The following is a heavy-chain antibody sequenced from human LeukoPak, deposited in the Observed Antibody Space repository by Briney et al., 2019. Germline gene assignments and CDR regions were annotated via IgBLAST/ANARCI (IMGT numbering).Heavy chain of an antibody. V-gene: IGHV3-21*01. CDR1: GFTFSSYS. CDR2: ISSSSSYI. J-gene: IGHJ4*02. Sequence: KSGGSLRLSCAASGFTFSSYSMNWVRQAPGKGLEWVSSISSSSSYIYYADSVKGRFTISRDNSKNTLYLQMNSLRAEDTAVYYCAKWPRITMVRGAFDYWGQGTLVTVSS. CDR3: AKWPRITMVRGAFDY. D-gene: IGHD3-10*01.